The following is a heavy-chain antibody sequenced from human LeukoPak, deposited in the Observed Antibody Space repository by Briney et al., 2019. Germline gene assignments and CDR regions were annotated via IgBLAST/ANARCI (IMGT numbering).Heavy chain of an antibody. J-gene: IGHJ4*02. Sequence: SETLSLTCAVYGGSFSGYYWSWIRQPPGKGLEWIGEINHSGSTNYNPSLKSRVTISVDTSKTHFSLKLSSVTAADTAVYYCARGRMYYDILTGYPLYFDYWGQGTLVTVSS. V-gene: IGHV4-34*01. CDR3: ARGRMYYDILTGYPLYFDY. D-gene: IGHD3-9*01. CDR2: INHSGST. CDR1: GGSFSGYY.